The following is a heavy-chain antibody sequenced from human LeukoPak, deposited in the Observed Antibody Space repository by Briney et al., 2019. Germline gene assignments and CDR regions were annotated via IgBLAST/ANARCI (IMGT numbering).Heavy chain of an antibody. Sequence: SQTLSLTCTVSGGSISSYFWSWIRQPPGKGLEWIGYIYYSGSTNYNPSLKSRVTISVDTSKNQFSLKLTSVTAADTAVYYCARQGVAAAGYYFDYWGQGILVTVSS. D-gene: IGHD6-13*01. CDR3: ARQGVAAAGYYFDY. CDR2: IYYSGST. V-gene: IGHV4-59*08. CDR1: GGSISSYF. J-gene: IGHJ4*02.